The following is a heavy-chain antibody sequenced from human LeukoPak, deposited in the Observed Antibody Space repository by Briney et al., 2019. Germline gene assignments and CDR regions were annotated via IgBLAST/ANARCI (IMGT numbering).Heavy chain of an antibody. V-gene: IGHV1-2*06. CDR2: IYPNTGGT. J-gene: IGHJ4*02. CDR3: GRGNGYGLDY. D-gene: IGHD5-18*01. CDR1: GYTFTDYN. Sequence: ASVKVSCTVSGYTFTDYNMHWVRQAPGQGLEWMGRIYPNTGGTNYAQDFQGRVTLTRDTSISTVYMGLNRLNSDDTAIYYCGRGNGYGLDYWGQGTLVTVSS.